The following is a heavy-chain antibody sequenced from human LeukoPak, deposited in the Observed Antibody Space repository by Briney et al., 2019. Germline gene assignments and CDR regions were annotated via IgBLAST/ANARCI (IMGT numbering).Heavy chain of an antibody. J-gene: IGHJ5*02. CDR3: ARVSDLGIQSYNWFDG. CDR1: GGTFSSHA. V-gene: IGHV1-69*13. D-gene: IGHD1-14*01. CDR2: IIPILGTA. Sequence: PSVNVSCKPSGGTFSSHAISWVRQAPGQGLGWMGGIIPILGTANYAQKFKSRVTVAADESTNTAYLELSCVRAADTAVYYCARVSDLGIQSYNWFDGWGQGTLVTVS.